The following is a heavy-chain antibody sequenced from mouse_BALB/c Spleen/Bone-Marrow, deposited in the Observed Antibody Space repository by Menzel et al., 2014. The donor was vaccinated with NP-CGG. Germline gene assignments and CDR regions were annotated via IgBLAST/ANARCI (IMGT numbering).Heavy chain of an antibody. CDR3: ARGGNYAWFAY. CDR1: GFTFSSFG. CDR2: ISSGSITI. V-gene: IGHV5-17*02. Sequence: EVQLVESGGGLVQPGGSRKLSCAASGFTFSSFGMHWVRQAPEKGLEWVAYISSGSITIYYADTVKGRFTISRDNPKNTLFLQMTSLRSEDTAMYYCARGGNYAWFAYWGQGTLVTVSA. D-gene: IGHD2-1*01. J-gene: IGHJ3*01.